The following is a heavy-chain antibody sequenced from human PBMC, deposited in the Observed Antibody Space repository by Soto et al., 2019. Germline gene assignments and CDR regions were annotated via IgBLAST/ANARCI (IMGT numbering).Heavy chain of an antibody. V-gene: IGHV3-66*01. D-gene: IGHD2-15*01. Sequence: GGSLRLSCAASGFTVSSNYMSWVRQAPGKGLEWVSVIYSGGSTYYADSVKGRFTISRDNSKNTLYLQMNSLRAEDTAVYYCASKDYSHAMDVWGKGTTVTVSS. CDR3: ASKDYSHAMDV. CDR1: GFTVSSNY. CDR2: IYSGGST. J-gene: IGHJ6*04.